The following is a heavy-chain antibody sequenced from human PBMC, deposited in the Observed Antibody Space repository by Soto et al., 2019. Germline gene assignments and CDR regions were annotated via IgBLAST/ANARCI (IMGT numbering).Heavy chain of an antibody. D-gene: IGHD1-26*01. CDR3: ARWVGATSFDY. V-gene: IGHV4-31*03. CDR1: GGSISSGGYY. J-gene: IGHJ4*02. CDR2: IYYSGST. Sequence: QVQLQESGPGLVKPSQTLSLTCTVSGGSISSGGYYWSWIRQHPGKVLEWIGYIYYSGSTYYNPSLKSRVTRSVDTSKNQFPLKLSSVTAADTAVYYCARWVGATSFDYWGQGTLVTVSS.